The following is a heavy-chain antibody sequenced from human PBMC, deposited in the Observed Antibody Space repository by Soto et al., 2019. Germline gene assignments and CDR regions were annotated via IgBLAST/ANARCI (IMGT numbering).Heavy chain of an antibody. CDR1: GGTFSSYT. V-gene: IGHV1-69*04. Sequence: SVKVSCKASGGTFSSYTISWVRQAPGQGLEWMGRIIPILGIANYAQKFQGRVTITADKSTSTAYMELSSLRSEDTAVYYCARELLLQCHFAPDAFDIWGQGTMVTVSS. CDR3: ARELLLQCHFAPDAFDI. D-gene: IGHD3-22*01. J-gene: IGHJ3*02. CDR2: IIPILGIA.